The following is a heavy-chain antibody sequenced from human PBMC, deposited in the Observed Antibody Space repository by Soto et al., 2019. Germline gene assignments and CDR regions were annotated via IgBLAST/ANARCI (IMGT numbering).Heavy chain of an antibody. Sequence: QVHLVQSGGEVKKPGSSVKVSCTAFGGTFNTYGISWERQAPRQGLEWMGRIIPVFGRPNYAQRFQGRVTITADESTSTVYMELSSLTSGDAALYYCARDRFLYGDYPIFDIWCQGALVTVSS. CDR2: IIPVFGRP. D-gene: IGHD4-17*01. CDR1: GGTFNTYG. CDR3: ARDRFLYGDYPIFDI. J-gene: IGHJ4*02. V-gene: IGHV1-69*01.